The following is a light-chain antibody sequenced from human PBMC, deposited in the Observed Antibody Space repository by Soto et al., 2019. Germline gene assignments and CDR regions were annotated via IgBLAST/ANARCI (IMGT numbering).Light chain of an antibody. Sequence: QSVLTQPPSASGTPGQGVTVSCSGSSSNIGRNPVNWYQQLPGTAPKLLIFTNDQRPSGVPDRFSGSKSGTSASLAISGLQSEDEADYYCAAWDDSLNALVFGGGTKLTVL. CDR1: SSNIGRNP. CDR2: TND. V-gene: IGLV1-44*01. CDR3: AAWDDSLNALV. J-gene: IGLJ3*02.